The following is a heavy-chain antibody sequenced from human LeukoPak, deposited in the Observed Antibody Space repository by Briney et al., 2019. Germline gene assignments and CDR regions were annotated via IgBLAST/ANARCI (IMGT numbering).Heavy chain of an antibody. J-gene: IGHJ4*02. CDR2: ISSSSSYI. CDR1: GFTFSSYS. V-gene: IGHV3-21*01. D-gene: IGHD2/OR15-2a*01. CDR3: ARGNQEGFDY. Sequence: GGSLRLSCAASGFTFSSYSMNWVSQAPGKGLEWVSSISSSSSYIYYADSVKGRFTISRDNAKNSLYLQMNSLRAEDTAVYYCARGNQEGFDYWGQGTLVTVSS.